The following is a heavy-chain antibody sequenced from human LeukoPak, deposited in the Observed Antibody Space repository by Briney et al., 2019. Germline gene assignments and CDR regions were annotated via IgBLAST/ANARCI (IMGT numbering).Heavy chain of an antibody. Sequence: GGSLRLSCAASGFTFDDYGMSWVRQAPGKGLEWVSGISWNGGSTAYAESVKGGFTISRDNAKTSLYLQMNSLRAEGTALYYCARVVYYYDSSGYYSSSTGDFDYWGQGTLATVSS. CDR3: ARVVYYYDSSGYYSSSTGDFDY. D-gene: IGHD3-22*01. V-gene: IGHV3-20*04. CDR2: ISWNGGST. CDR1: GFTFDDYG. J-gene: IGHJ4*02.